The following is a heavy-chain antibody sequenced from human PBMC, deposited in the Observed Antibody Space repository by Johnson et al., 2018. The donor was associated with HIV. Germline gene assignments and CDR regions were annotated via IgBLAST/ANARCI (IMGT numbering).Heavy chain of an antibody. V-gene: IGHV3-20*04. CDR2: INWNGGRS. J-gene: IGHJ3*02. D-gene: IGHD3-16*01. Sequence: VQLVESGGGVVRPGESLRLSCAGSGFTFDEYGMSWVRQVAGKGLEWVSGINWNGGRSGHVDSVKGRFTISRDNAKKSLFLQMNSLKTEDTAVYYCTTDRHWGTDAFDIWGQGTMVTVSS. CDR1: GFTFDEYG. CDR3: TTDRHWGTDAFDI.